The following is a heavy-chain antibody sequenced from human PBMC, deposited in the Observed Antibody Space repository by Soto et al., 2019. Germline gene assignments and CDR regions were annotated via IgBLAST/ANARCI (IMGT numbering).Heavy chain of an antibody. J-gene: IGHJ4*02. D-gene: IGHD4-17*01. Sequence: QVQLQESGPGLVKPSQTLSLTCTVSGDSISSGAYSWSWIRQHPGKGLEWIGYIYYSGSTYFNPSLKSRVTISVDTSNNQFPMKLSSVTAADTAVYYCAREGYGGNPLDYWGQGTLVTVSS. CDR3: AREGYGGNPLDY. CDR1: GDSISSGAYS. CDR2: IYYSGST. V-gene: IGHV4-31*03.